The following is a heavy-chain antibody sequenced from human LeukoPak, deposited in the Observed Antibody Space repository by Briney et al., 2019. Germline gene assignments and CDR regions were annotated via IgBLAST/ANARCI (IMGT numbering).Heavy chain of an antibody. D-gene: IGHD2-15*01. V-gene: IGHV1-18*01. CDR1: GYTFISYG. Sequence: ASVKVSCKASGYTFISYGVSWVRQAPGQGLEWMGWISAYNGNTNYAQKFQGRVTMTTDTSTSTAYMELRSLRSDDTAVYYCARGYGEQLLLRFDPWGQGTLVTVSS. CDR2: ISAYNGNT. CDR3: ARGYGEQLLLRFDP. J-gene: IGHJ5*02.